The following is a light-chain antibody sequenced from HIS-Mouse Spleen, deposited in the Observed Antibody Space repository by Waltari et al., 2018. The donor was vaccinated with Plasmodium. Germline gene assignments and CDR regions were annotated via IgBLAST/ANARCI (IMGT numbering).Light chain of an antibody. CDR3: QQYNNWSFT. J-gene: IGKJ3*01. CDR2: GAS. CDR1: QSVSSN. Sequence: EIVMTQPPPTLSVSPGERATLSCRPSQSVSSNLAWYKKQPGQAPRLLIYGASTRTTGIPARFSGRGSGTASTLTISSLQSEDFAVYCCQQYNNWSFTFGPGTKVDIK. V-gene: IGKV3-15*01.